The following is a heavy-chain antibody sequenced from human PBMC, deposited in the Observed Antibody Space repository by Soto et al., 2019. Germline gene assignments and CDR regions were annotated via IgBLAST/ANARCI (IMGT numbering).Heavy chain of an antibody. V-gene: IGHV3-30-3*01. CDR1: GFTFSSYA. D-gene: IGHD4-4*01. Sequence: GGSLRLSCAASGFTFSSYAMHWVRQAPGKGLEWVAVISYDGSNKYYADSVKGRFTISRDNSKNTLYLQMNSLRAEDTAVYYCARLKVTNRKHLVGMDVWGQGTTVTVSS. CDR3: ARLKVTNRKHLVGMDV. J-gene: IGHJ6*02. CDR2: ISYDGSNK.